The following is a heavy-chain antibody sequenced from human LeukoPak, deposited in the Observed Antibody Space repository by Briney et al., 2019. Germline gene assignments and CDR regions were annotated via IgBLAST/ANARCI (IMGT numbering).Heavy chain of an antibody. V-gene: IGHV4-59*01. CDR2: IYYSGST. CDR3: ARGGIPDCSGGSCYSYFDY. Sequence: SETLSLTCTVSGGSISSYYWSWTRQPPGKGLEWIGYIYYSGSTNYNPSLKSRVTISVDTSKNQFSLKLSSVTAADTAVYYCARGGIPDCSGGSCYSYFDYWGQGTLVTVSS. J-gene: IGHJ4*02. D-gene: IGHD2-15*01. CDR1: GGSISSYY.